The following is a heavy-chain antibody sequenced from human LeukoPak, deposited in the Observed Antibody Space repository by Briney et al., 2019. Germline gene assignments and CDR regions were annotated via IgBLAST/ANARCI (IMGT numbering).Heavy chain of an antibody. Sequence: SETLSLTCTVSGYSISSGYHWGWIRQPPGKGLEWIGSIYHSGSTYYNPSLKSRVTISVDTSKNQFSLKLSSVTAADTAVYYCARMQAYPADYESSGYDFDYWGQGTLVTVAS. CDR3: ARMQAYPADYESSGYDFDY. J-gene: IGHJ4*02. CDR1: GYSISSGYH. V-gene: IGHV4-38-2*02. CDR2: IYHSGST. D-gene: IGHD3-22*01.